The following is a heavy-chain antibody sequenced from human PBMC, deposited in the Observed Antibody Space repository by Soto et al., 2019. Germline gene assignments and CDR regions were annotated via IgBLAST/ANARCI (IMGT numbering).Heavy chain of an antibody. V-gene: IGHV4-31*03. D-gene: IGHD2-2*01. CDR1: GGSISSGGYY. J-gene: IGHJ4*02. Sequence: QVQLQESGPGLVKPSQTLSLTCTVSGGSISSGGYYWSWIRQHPGKGLEWIGYIYYSGSTYYNPSLRSRVTISVDTSKNQFSLKLSSVTAADTAVYYCARVGGGYCSSTSCFEFDYWGQGTLVTVSS. CDR2: IYYSGST. CDR3: ARVGGGYCSSTSCFEFDY.